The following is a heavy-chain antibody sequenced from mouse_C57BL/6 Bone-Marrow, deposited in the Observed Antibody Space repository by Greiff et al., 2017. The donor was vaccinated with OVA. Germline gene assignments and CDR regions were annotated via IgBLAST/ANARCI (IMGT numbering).Heavy chain of an antibody. J-gene: IGHJ3*01. CDR3: ACYLFAY. CDR2: IDPSDSYT. CDR1: GYTFTSYW. V-gene: IGHV1-50*01. Sequence: QVQLQQSGAELVKPGASAKLSCKASGYTFTSYWMQWVKQRPGQGLEWIGEIDPSDSYTNYNQKFKGKATLTVDTGSSTAYMQISSLTSEATAVYYCACYLFAYWGQGTLVTVSA.